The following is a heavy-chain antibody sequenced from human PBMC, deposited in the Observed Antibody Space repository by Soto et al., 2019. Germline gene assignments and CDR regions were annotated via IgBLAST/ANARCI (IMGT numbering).Heavy chain of an antibody. Sequence: SVKVSGKASGVTFSSYAISWVRQAPGQGLEWMGGIIPIFGTANYAQKFQGRVTITADESTSTAYMELSSLRSEDTAVYYCARPGSGIAAADNYYYYGMDVWGQGTTVTVSS. CDR2: IIPIFGTA. CDR3: ARPGSGIAAADNYYYYGMDV. CDR1: GVTFSSYA. D-gene: IGHD6-13*01. V-gene: IGHV1-69*13. J-gene: IGHJ6*02.